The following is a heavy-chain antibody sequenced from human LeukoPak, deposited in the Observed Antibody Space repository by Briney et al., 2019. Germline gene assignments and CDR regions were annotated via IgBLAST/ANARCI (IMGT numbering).Heavy chain of an antibody. D-gene: IGHD3-22*01. J-gene: IGHJ4*02. Sequence: PSVTESLTCTVSGGSISSSSYYWGWIRQPPGKGLEWIGSIYYSGSTYYNPSLKSRVTISVDTSKNQFSLKLSSVTAADTAVYYCARLLRDYYDSSGYYWYYFDYWGQGTLVTVSS. V-gene: IGHV4-39*01. CDR1: GGSISSSSYY. CDR3: ARLLRDYYDSSGYYWYYFDY. CDR2: IYYSGST.